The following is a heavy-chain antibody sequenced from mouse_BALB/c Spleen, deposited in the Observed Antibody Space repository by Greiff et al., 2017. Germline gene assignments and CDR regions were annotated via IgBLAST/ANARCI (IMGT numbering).Heavy chain of an antibody. J-gene: IGHJ1*01. CDR1: GFTFTDYY. D-gene: IGHD2-14*01. CDR3: ARAYYRYDWYFDG. Sequence: EVKLVESGGGLVQPGGSLRLSCATSGFTFTDYYMSWVRQPPGKALEWLGFIRNKANGYTTEYSASVKGRFTISRDNSQSILYLQMNTLRAEDSATYYCARAYYRYDWYFDGWGAGTTVTVSS. V-gene: IGHV7-3*02. CDR2: IRNKANGYTT.